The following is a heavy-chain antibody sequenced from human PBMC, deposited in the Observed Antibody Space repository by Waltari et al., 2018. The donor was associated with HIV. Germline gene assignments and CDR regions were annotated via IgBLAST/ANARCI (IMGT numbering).Heavy chain of an antibody. Sequence: EVQLVESGGGLVQPGGSLRLSCAASGFTFSSYWMSWVRQAPGKGLEWVATIKQDGSEKYYVDSWKGRFTISRDNAKNSLYRQLNSLRAEDTAVYYCARDPAGYNSGWYNIYYYGMDVWGQGTTVTVSS. D-gene: IGHD6-19*01. CDR3: ARDPAGYNSGWYNIYYYGMDV. CDR1: GFTFSSYW. CDR2: IKQDGSEK. V-gene: IGHV3-7*01. J-gene: IGHJ6*02.